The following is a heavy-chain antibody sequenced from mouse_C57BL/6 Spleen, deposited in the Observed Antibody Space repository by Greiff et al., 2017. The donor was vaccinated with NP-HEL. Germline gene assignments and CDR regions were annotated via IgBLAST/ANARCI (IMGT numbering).Heavy chain of an antibody. D-gene: IGHD2-3*01. CDR3: ARGAQIYDGYYPWYFDV. J-gene: IGHJ1*03. Sequence: VKLVESGPGLVQPSQSLSITCTVSGFSLTSYGVHWVRQSPGKGLEWLGVIWSGGSTDYNAAFISRLSISKDNSKSQVFFKMNSLQADDTAIYYCARGAQIYDGYYPWYFDVWGTGTTVTVSS. CDR1: GFSLTSYG. V-gene: IGHV2-2*01. CDR2: IWSGGST.